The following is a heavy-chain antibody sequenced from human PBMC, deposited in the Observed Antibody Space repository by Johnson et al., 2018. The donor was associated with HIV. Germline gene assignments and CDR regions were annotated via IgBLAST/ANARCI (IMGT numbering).Heavy chain of an antibody. CDR2: FKGETDGWTT. J-gene: IGHJ3*02. V-gene: IGHV3-15*01. CDR1: GFTFTNAW. D-gene: IGHD2-8*01. Sequence: VQLVESGGDLVKPGGSLRLSCTVSGFTFTNAWMSWVRQAPGKGLEWVGRFKGETDGWTTDFAAPVKGRFTISRDDSKITLYLQMNSLRTDDTAVYYCATDNGQYGFDIWGQGTMVTVSS. CDR3: ATDNGQYGFDI.